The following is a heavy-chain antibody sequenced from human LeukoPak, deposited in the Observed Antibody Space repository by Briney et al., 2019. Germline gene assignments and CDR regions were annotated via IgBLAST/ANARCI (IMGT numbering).Heavy chain of an antibody. CDR1: GLTFNSYW. V-gene: IGHV3-7*01. J-gene: IGHJ5*02. CDR2: IKQDGSEE. Sequence: PGGTLRLSCAASGLTFNSYWMSWVRQAPGKGLEWVANIKQDGSEEYYVDSVKGRFTISRDNAKNSLYLQMNGLRAEDTAVYYCASYDYVKGWFDPWGQGTLVTVSS. D-gene: IGHD3-16*01. CDR3: ASYDYVKGWFDP.